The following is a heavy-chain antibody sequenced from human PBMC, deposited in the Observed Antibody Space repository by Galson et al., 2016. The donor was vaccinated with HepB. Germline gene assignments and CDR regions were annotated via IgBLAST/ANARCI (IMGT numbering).Heavy chain of an antibody. CDR2: INTTVRTI. V-gene: IGHV3-48*02. J-gene: IGHJ3*01. D-gene: IGHD6-6*01. Sequence: SLRLSCAGSGFAFGTYGINWVRQAPGKGLQWISYINTTVRTIYYADSVVGRFTISRDNAKNSVYLQMNSLRDDDTAVYYCARELVRSAFDLWGQGTMVTVSS. CDR1: GFAFGTYG. CDR3: ARELVRSAFDL.